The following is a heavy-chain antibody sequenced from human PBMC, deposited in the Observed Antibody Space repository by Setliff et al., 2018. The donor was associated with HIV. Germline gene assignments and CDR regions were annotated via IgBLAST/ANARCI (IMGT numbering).Heavy chain of an antibody. D-gene: IGHD3-22*01. Sequence: GASVKVSCKASGGTFSSYAISWVRQAPGQGLEWMGGIIPIFGTTNYAQKFQGRVTMTKNTSTSTDYMELSSLRSEDTAVYYCARDIAGPAISSGRIKNSFDPWGQGTLVTVSS. CDR3: ARDIAGPAISSGRIKNSFDP. CDR2: IIPIFGTT. V-gene: IGHV1-69*05. J-gene: IGHJ5*02. CDR1: GGTFSSYA.